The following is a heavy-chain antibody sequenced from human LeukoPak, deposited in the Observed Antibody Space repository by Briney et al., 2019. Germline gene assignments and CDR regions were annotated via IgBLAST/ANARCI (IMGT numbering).Heavy chain of an antibody. CDR2: ISYDGSNK. V-gene: IGHV3-30-3*01. Sequence: GGSLRLSCAASGFTFSSYAMHWVRQAPGKGLEWVAVISYDGSNKYYADSVKGRFTISRDNSKNTLYLQMNSLRAEDTAVYYCARDQLGYCSSTSCPRKAYYYYGMDVWGQGTTVTVSS. CDR1: GFTFSSYA. J-gene: IGHJ6*02. CDR3: ARDQLGYCSSTSCPRKAYYYYGMDV. D-gene: IGHD2-2*01.